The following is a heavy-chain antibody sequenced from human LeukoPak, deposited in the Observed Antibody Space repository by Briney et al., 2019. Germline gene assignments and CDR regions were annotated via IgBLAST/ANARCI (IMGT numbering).Heavy chain of an antibody. CDR3: ARHHSYYDILTGYLGPPAFDI. Sequence: ASVKVSCKASGYTFTSYGISWVRQAPGQGLEWMGWISAYNGNTNYAQKLQGRVTMTTDTSTSTAYMELRSLRSDDTAVYYCARHHSYYDILTGYLGPPAFDIWGQGPMVTVSS. D-gene: IGHD3-9*01. J-gene: IGHJ3*02. CDR2: ISAYNGNT. V-gene: IGHV1-18*01. CDR1: GYTFTSYG.